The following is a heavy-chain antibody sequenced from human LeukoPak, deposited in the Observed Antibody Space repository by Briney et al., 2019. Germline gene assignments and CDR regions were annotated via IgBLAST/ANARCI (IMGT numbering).Heavy chain of an antibody. CDR1: GGSFSGYY. CDR3: ARDRIRLPVDTAMLSFDP. CDR2: INHSGST. J-gene: IGHJ5*02. D-gene: IGHD5-18*01. Sequence: SETLSLTCAVYGGSFSGYYWSWIRQPPGKGLEWIGEINHSGSTNYNPSLKSRVTISVDTSKNQFSLKLSSVTTADTAVYYCARDRIRLPVDTAMLSFDPWGQGTLVTVSS. V-gene: IGHV4-34*01.